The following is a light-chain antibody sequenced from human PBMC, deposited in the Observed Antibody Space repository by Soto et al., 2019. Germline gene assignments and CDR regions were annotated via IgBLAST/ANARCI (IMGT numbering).Light chain of an antibody. CDR3: QQYNSYWT. CDR2: DAS. Sequence: DIQMTQSPSTLSASVGDRVTITCRASQSISSWLAWYQQKPGKAPKVLIYDASSLESGVPSRFSGRGSGTEFTLTISSLQPDDFATYYCQQYNSYWTFGQGTRLEIK. J-gene: IGKJ5*01. CDR1: QSISSW. V-gene: IGKV1-5*01.